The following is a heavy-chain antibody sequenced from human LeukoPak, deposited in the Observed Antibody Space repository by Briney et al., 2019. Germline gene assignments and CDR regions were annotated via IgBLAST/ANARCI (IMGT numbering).Heavy chain of an antibody. Sequence: GGSLRLSCAASGFTFSSYWMSWVRQAPGKGLEWVANIKQDGSEKYYVDSVKGRFTISRDNAKTSLYLQMNSLRAEDTAVYYCARDPGINSSSRKKYYYYMDVWGKGTTVTVSS. CDR1: GFTFSSYW. CDR3: ARDPGINSSSRKKYYYYMDV. J-gene: IGHJ6*03. V-gene: IGHV3-7*01. CDR2: IKQDGSEK. D-gene: IGHD6-13*01.